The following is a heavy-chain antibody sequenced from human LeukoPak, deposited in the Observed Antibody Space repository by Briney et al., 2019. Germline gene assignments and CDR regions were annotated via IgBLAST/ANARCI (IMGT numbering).Heavy chain of an antibody. Sequence: SETLSLTCAVYGGSFSGYYWSWIRQPPGKGLEWIGEINHSGSTNYNPSLKSRVTISVDTSKNQFSLKLSSVTAADTAVYYCARGQMGRFVEWLYPSYNWFDPWGQGTLVTVSS. CDR3: ARGQMGRFVEWLYPSYNWFDP. V-gene: IGHV4-34*01. CDR1: GGSFSGYY. J-gene: IGHJ5*02. CDR2: INHSGST. D-gene: IGHD3-3*01.